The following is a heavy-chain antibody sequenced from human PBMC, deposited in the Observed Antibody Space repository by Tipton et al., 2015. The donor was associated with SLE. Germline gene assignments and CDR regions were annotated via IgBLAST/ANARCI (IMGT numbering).Heavy chain of an antibody. CDR3: ASLTVLTYSSGWYYFDY. J-gene: IGHJ4*02. D-gene: IGHD6-19*01. CDR1: GPSINNYY. Sequence: TLSLTCTVSGPSINNYYWTWIRQPAGKGLEWVGRIFSSGYTNYNPSLKSRVTLSVDTSTNQFFLRLSSVTVADTAVYYCASLTVLTYSSGWYYFDYWGQGTLVTVSS. CDR2: IFSSGYT. V-gene: IGHV4-4*07.